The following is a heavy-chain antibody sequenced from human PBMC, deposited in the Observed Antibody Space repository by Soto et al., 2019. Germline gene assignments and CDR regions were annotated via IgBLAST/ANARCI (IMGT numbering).Heavy chain of an antibody. D-gene: IGHD3-10*01. J-gene: IGHJ4*02. Sequence: QVQLVQSGAEVKKPGSSVKVSCKASGGTFSSYTISWVRQAPGQGLEWMGRIIPILALANYAQKFQGRVTITADKSPSTDYMELSSLRSEDTAVYYCARERLRGGFDYWGQGTLVTVSS. V-gene: IGHV1-69*08. CDR3: ARERLRGGFDY. CDR1: GGTFSSYT. CDR2: IIPILALA.